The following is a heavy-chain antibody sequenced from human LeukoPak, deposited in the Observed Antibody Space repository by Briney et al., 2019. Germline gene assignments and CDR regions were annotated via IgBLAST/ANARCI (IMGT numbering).Heavy chain of an antibody. D-gene: IGHD4-17*01. J-gene: IGHJ6*02. CDR3: ARDDYGDYAGMDV. CDR1: GFTFSSYW. CDR2: IKQDGSEK. V-gene: IGHV3-7*03. Sequence: GGSLRLSCAASGFTFSSYWMSWVRQAPGKGLEWVANIKQDGSEKYYVDSVKGRFTISRDNAKNSLYLQMNSLRAEDTAVYYCARDDYGDYAGMDVWGQGTTVTVSS.